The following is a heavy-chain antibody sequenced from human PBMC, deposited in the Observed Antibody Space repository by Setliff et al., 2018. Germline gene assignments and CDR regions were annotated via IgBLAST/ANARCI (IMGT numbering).Heavy chain of an antibody. J-gene: IGHJ3*02. D-gene: IGHD3-22*01. CDR2: FDPEDGET. Sequence: ASVKVSCKVSGYTLTELSMHWVRQAPGKGLEWMGGFDPEDGETIYAQKFQGRVTMTEDTSTDTAYMELSSLRSEDTAVYYCARDSLDRDTYYYDSSGYSSAFDIWGQGTMVTVS. CDR3: ARDSLDRDTYYYDSSGYSSAFDI. V-gene: IGHV1-24*01. CDR1: GYTLTELS.